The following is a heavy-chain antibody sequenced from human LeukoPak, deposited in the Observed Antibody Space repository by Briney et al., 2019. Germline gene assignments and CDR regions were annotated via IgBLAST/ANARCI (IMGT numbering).Heavy chain of an antibody. D-gene: IGHD3-3*01. CDR1: GITLSNYG. CDR2: MSGSGGGT. Sequence: GGSLRLSCAVSGITLSNYGMSWVRKAPGKGLEWVAGMSGSGGGTNYADSVKGRFTISRDNSKNTLYLQMKSLRADDTAVYFLAKRGVGIRIFLVGFFKEGYSFDSWGQGALVTVSS. CDR3: AKRGVGIRIFLVGFFKEGYSFDS. J-gene: IGHJ4*02. V-gene: IGHV3-23*01.